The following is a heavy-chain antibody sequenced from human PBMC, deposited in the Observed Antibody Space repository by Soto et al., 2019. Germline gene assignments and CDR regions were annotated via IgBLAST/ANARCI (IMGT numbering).Heavy chain of an antibody. V-gene: IGHV1-69*02. CDR1: GGTFSSYT. Sequence: QVQLVQSGAEEKKAGSSVKVSCKASGGTFSSYTISWVRQAPGQGLGWMGRIIPILGIANYAQKFQGRVTITADKSTSTAYMELSSLRSEDTAVYYCARIPGIAAAGKRHFDYWGQGTLVTVSS. D-gene: IGHD6-13*01. J-gene: IGHJ4*02. CDR3: ARIPGIAAAGKRHFDY. CDR2: IIPILGIA.